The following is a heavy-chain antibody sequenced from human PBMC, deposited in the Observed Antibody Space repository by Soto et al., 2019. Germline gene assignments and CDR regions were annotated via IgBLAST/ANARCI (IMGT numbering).Heavy chain of an antibody. Sequence: ASVKVSCKASGYTFTGYYMHWVRQAPGQGLEWMGKINPSGGSTSYAQKFQGRVTMTRDTSTSTVYMELSSLRSEDTAVYYCARDGGLAARPDDYYYGMGVWGQGTTVTVSS. V-gene: IGHV1-46*01. CDR1: GYTFTGYY. CDR2: INPSGGST. J-gene: IGHJ6*02. D-gene: IGHD6-6*01. CDR3: ARDGGLAARPDDYYYGMGV.